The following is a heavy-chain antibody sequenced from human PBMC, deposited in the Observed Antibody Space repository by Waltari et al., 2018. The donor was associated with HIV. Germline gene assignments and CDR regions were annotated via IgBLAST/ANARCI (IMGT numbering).Heavy chain of an antibody. CDR3: AGGLRIRDYYDSSGYSY. CDR1: GGSFSGSY. D-gene: IGHD3-22*01. Sequence: QVQLQQWGAGLLKPSETLSLTCAVYGGSFSGSYWSWIRQPLGKGLEWIGEINQSGRTNYNPSRKSRVTISVDTCKNQFSLKLSSVTAADTAVYYCAGGLRIRDYYDSSGYSYWGQGTLVTVSS. J-gene: IGHJ4*02. V-gene: IGHV4-34*01. CDR2: INQSGRT.